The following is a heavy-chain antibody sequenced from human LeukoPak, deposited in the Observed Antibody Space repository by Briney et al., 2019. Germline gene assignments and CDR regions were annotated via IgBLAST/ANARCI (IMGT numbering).Heavy chain of an antibody. CDR3: ARDGGYSYGLRYYYYYMDV. CDR2: INPNSGGT. D-gene: IGHD5-18*01. Sequence: GASVKVSCKASGGTFSSYAISWVRQAPGQGLEWMGWINPNSGGTNYAQKFQGRVTMTRDTSISTAYMELSRLRSDDTAVYYCARDGGYSYGLRYYYYYMDVWGKGTTVTVSS. J-gene: IGHJ6*03. CDR1: GGTFSSYA. V-gene: IGHV1-2*02.